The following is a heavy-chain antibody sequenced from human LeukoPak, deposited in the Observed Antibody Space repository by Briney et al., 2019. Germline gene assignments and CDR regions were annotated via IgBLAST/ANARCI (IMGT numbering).Heavy chain of an antibody. CDR3: ARDEGDHSFDY. Sequence: SETLSLTYTVSGGSISSYYWSWIRQPPGKGLEGIGYIYYSGSTNYNPSLKSRVTISVDTSKNQFSLKLSSVTAADTAVYYCARDEGDHSFDYWGQATLVTVSS. D-gene: IGHD2-21*02. V-gene: IGHV4-59*01. J-gene: IGHJ4*02. CDR1: GGSISSYY. CDR2: IYYSGST.